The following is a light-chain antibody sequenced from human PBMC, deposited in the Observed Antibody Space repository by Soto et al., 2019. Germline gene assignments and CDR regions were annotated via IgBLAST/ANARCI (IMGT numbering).Light chain of an antibody. CDR3: QSYDSSLSGDV. V-gene: IGLV1-40*01. CDR1: SSNIGSYD. J-gene: IGLJ1*01. CDR2: GNN. Sequence: QSVLTQPPSVSGAPGQRVTISCTGSSSNIGSYDVHWYQQLPGTAPELLIYGNNNRPSGVPDRFSGSKSGTSASLAITGLQAEDEADYYCQSYDSSLSGDVFGTGTKLTVL.